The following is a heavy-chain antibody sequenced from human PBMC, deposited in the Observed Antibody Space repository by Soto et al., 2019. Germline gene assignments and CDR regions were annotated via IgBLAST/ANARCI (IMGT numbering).Heavy chain of an antibody. Sequence: GGSLRLSCAASGFSFSSYAMSWVRQAPGQGLEWVSSISGSGTVTYYADSVKGRFTVSRDSSKSTLYLQMHSLRAEDTALYYCAKRSSVTTPYFYYYYMDVWGEGTTVTVSS. CDR2: ISGSGTVT. D-gene: IGHD4-17*01. CDR3: AKRSSVTTPYFYYYYMDV. V-gene: IGHV3-23*01. CDR1: GFSFSSYA. J-gene: IGHJ6*03.